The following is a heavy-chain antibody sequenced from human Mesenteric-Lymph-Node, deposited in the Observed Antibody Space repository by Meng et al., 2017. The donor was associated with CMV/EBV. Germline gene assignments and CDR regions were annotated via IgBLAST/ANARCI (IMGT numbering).Heavy chain of an antibody. Sequence: GESLKISCSCSGFTFTSFAMSWVRQGPGKGLEWVSAISGPGSVTNYADAVKGRFTISSDYSNNTLYLQLNSLRVEDTAVYYCAKDSGYYGFDVWGQGTTVTVSS. CDR1: GFTFTSFA. V-gene: IGHV3-23*01. J-gene: IGHJ6*02. CDR2: ISGPGSVT. CDR3: AKDSGYYGFDV.